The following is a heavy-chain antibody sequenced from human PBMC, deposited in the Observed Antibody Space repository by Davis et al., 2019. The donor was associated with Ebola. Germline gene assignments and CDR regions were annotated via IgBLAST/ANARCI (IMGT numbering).Heavy chain of an antibody. Sequence: GESLKISCETSGFTFSDYAVHWVRQAPGKGLEWVTVISNDGSKTYYADSVKGRLTISRDNSKNTLYLQMNSLRAEDTAVYYCVRDYLFALDIWGQGTMVTVSS. CDR3: VRDYLFALDI. CDR1: GFTFSDYA. J-gene: IGHJ3*02. V-gene: IGHV3-30-3*01. CDR2: ISNDGSKT.